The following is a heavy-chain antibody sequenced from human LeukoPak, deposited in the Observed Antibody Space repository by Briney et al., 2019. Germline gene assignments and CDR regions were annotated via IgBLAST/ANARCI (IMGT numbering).Heavy chain of an antibody. CDR2: MYIGGTR. D-gene: IGHD3-16*01. J-gene: IGHJ5*02. CDR1: GVSISNYY. Sequence: SETLSLTCSVSGVSISNYYWTWIRQPAGKGLEWIGRMYIGGTRNYNPSLKSRVTMSIDTSQNQFPLKLSSVTVADTAVYYCARDLPRENSYAYGFWFDPWGQGTLVTVSS. CDR3: ARDLPRENSYAYGFWFDP. V-gene: IGHV4-4*07.